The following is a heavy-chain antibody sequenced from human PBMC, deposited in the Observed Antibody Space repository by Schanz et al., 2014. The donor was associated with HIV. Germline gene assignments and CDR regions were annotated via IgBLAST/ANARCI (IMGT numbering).Heavy chain of an antibody. V-gene: IGHV3-23*01. D-gene: IGHD1-26*01. J-gene: IGHJ1*01. CDR3: AKRGPYTGRYEYFQQ. Sequence: EVQLLESGGDLVQPGGSLRLSCAASGFSATNYYISWVRQAPGKGLEWVSTVGYGGDNTYYADSVEGRFTISRDNSKNTVYLQMNSLRAEDTALYYCAKRGPYTGRYEYFQQWGQGTLVTVSS. CDR1: GFSATNYY. CDR2: VGYGGDNT.